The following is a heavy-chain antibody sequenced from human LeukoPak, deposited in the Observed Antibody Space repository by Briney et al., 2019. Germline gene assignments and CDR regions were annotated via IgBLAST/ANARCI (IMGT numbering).Heavy chain of an antibody. CDR3: ARGIRVGMNRGYYDSSGYLTFDY. D-gene: IGHD3-22*01. CDR2: IYYSGST. J-gene: IGHJ4*02. V-gene: IGHV4-31*03. CDR1: GGSISSGGYY. Sequence: TLSLTCTVSGGSISSGGYYWSWIRQHPGTGLEWIGYIYYSGSTYYNPSLKSRVTISVDTSKNQFSLKLSSVTAADTAVYYCARGIRVGMNRGYYDSSGYLTFDYWGQGTLVTVSS.